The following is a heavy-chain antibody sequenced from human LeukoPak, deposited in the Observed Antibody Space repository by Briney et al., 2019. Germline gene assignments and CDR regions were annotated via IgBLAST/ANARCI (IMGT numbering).Heavy chain of an antibody. J-gene: IGHJ4*02. Sequence: GGSLRLSCAASGFTFSRYWMHWVRQAPGKGLVWVSRINTDGSSTTYADSVKGRFTISRDNAKNTLYLQMNSLRAEDTAVYYCARDEAIFGVVHYWGQGTLVTVSS. CDR1: GFTFSRYW. V-gene: IGHV3-74*01. CDR3: ARDEAIFGVVHY. D-gene: IGHD3-3*01. CDR2: INTDGSST.